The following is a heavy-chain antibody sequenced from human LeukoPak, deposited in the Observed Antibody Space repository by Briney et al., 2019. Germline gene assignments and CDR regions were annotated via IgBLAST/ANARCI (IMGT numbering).Heavy chain of an antibody. CDR3: AKLGGNYYDSSGYRYFDY. D-gene: IGHD3-22*01. Sequence: GGSLRLSCAASGFTFSSYAMSWVRQAPGKGLEWVSAISGSGGSTYYADSVKGRFTISRDNSKNTLYLQKNSLRAEDTAVYYCAKLGGNYYDSSGYRYFDYWGQGTLVTVSS. J-gene: IGHJ4*02. V-gene: IGHV3-23*01. CDR2: ISGSGGST. CDR1: GFTFSSYA.